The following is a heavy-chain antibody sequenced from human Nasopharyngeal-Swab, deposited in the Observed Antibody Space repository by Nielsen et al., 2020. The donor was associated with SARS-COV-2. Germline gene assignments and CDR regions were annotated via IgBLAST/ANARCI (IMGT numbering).Heavy chain of an antibody. Sequence: GSLRLSCTAPGGSISSYYWSWIRQPPGKGLEWIGYIYYSGSTNYNPSLKSRVTISVDTSKNQFSLKLSSVTAADTAVYYCARHTVATPISHYFDYWGQGTLVTVSS. D-gene: IGHD4-17*01. J-gene: IGHJ4*02. V-gene: IGHV4-59*08. CDR2: IYYSGST. CDR3: ARHTVATPISHYFDY. CDR1: GGSISSYY.